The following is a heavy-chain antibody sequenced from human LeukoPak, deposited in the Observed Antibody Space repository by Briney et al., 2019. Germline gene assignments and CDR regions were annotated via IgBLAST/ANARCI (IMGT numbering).Heavy chain of an antibody. Sequence: GGSLRLSCAASGFTFSSYAMSWVRQCPGKGLEWVANIRQDGDTKYYVDSVKGQFTISRDNAMNSLYLQMNSLRAEDTAIYYCARSLPYGTTWYGRSDFWGQGTLVTVSS. V-gene: IGHV3-7*03. CDR1: GFTFSSYA. CDR3: ARSLPYGTTWYGRSDF. D-gene: IGHD6-13*01. J-gene: IGHJ4*02. CDR2: IRQDGDTK.